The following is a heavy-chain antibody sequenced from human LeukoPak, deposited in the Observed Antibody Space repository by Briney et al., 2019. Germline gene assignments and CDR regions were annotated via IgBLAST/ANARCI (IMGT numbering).Heavy chain of an antibody. D-gene: IGHD6-19*01. CDR3: ASRVKYSSGWYIDY. V-gene: IGHV4-59*11. Sequence: PGGSLRLSCTASGFTFSAHYMSWIRQAPGKGLEWIGYIYYSGSTNYNPSLKSRVTISVDTSKNQFSLKLSSVTAADTAVYYCASRVKYSSGWYIDYWGQGTLVTVSS. CDR1: GFTFSAHY. J-gene: IGHJ4*02. CDR2: IYYSGST.